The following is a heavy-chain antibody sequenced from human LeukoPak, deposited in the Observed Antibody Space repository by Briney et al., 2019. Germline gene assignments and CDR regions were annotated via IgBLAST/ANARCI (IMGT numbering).Heavy chain of an antibody. V-gene: IGHV3-64D*09. J-gene: IGHJ6*02. Sequence: GGSLRLSCSASGFPFSSYAMHWVRQAPGKGLEYVSAISDSGGSTYYADSVRGRFTISRDNSKNTLYLQMSSLRAEDTAVYFCVRGYSFGPYGMDVWGQGTLVTVSS. D-gene: IGHD2-15*01. CDR3: VRGYSFGPYGMDV. CDR1: GFPFSSYA. CDR2: ISDSGGST.